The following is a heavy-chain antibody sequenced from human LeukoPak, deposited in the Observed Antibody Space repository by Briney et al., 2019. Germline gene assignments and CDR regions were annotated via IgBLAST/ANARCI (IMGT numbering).Heavy chain of an antibody. Sequence: SETLSLTCTVSGGSISSPYWTWIRQPAGKGLEWIGRFYTSGIANYNPSLKSRVTISVDTSKNQFSLKLSSVTAADTAVYYCARWPGIAAAGREYYFDYWGQGTLVTVSS. J-gene: IGHJ4*02. D-gene: IGHD6-13*01. CDR1: GGSISSPY. CDR3: ARWPGIAAAGREYYFDY. V-gene: IGHV4-4*07. CDR2: FYTSGIA.